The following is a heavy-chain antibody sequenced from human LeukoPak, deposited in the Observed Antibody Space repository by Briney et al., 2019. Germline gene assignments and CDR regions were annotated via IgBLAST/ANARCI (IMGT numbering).Heavy chain of an antibody. CDR1: GFTFSSYA. Sequence: GGSLRLSCAASGFTFSSYAMSWVRQAPGKGLEWVSAISGSGGSTYYADSVKGRFTISRDNSKNTLYLQMNSLRAEDTAVYYCAKVDGSSWYPTDFDYWGQGTLVTVSS. J-gene: IGHJ4*02. V-gene: IGHV3-23*01. CDR3: AKVDGSSWYPTDFDY. D-gene: IGHD6-13*01. CDR2: ISGSGGST.